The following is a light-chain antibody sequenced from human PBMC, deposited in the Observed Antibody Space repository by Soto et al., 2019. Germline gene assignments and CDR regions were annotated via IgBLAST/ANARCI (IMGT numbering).Light chain of an antibody. CDR2: AAS. V-gene: IGKV1D-12*01. J-gene: IGKJ3*01. CDR3: QQANTVPFT. CDR1: QDIHTW. Sequence: DIQMTQSPSSVSASVGDRVTITCRASQDIHTWLAWFQQKPGKAPKLLIHAASSLHTGVPSRFSCSGSGTDFTLTISSLQPEDFATYYCQQANTVPFTVGPGTKVDVK.